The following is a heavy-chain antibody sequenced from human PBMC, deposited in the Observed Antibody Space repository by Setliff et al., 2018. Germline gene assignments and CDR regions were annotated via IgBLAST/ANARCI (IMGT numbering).Heavy chain of an antibody. CDR1: GGSISNYY. D-gene: IGHD1-26*01. CDR3: ARKGISALSGAFDM. V-gene: IGHV4-4*07. Sequence: SETLSLTCTVSGGSISNYYWSWIRQPAGKGLEWIGRIYTSGSTNYNPSLKSRVTMSVDTSKDQFSLKLSSVTAADTAVYYCARKGISALSGAFDMWGQGTMVTVS. J-gene: IGHJ3*02. CDR2: IYTSGST.